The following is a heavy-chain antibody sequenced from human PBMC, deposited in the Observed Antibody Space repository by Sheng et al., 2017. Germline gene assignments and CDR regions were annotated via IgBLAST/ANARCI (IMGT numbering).Heavy chain of an antibody. CDR1: GGTFSSYA. CDR2: IIPIFGTA. CDR3: ARAPYIVATRGLGYYYYMDV. J-gene: IGHJ6*03. Sequence: QVQLVQSGAEVKKPGSSVKVSCKASGGTFSSYAISWVRQAPGQGLEWMGGIIPIFGTANYAQKFQGRVTITTDESTSTAYMELSSLRSEDTAVYYCARAPYIVATRGLGYYYYMDVWGKGTTVTVSS. V-gene: IGHV1-69*05. D-gene: IGHD5-12*01.